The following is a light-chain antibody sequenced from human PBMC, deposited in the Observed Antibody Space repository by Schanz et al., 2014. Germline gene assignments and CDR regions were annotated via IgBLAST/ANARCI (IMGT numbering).Light chain of an antibody. CDR3: AAWDDSLSGLV. CDR1: SSNIGAGKH. J-gene: IGLJ2*01. Sequence: QSVLTQPPSVSGAPGQRVTISCTGSSSNIGAGKHVHWYQQFPGTAPKLLIYGDNNRPSGVPDRFSGSKSGTSASLAITGLQAADEADYDCAAWDDSLSGLVFGGGTKLTVL. V-gene: IGLV1-40*01. CDR2: GDN.